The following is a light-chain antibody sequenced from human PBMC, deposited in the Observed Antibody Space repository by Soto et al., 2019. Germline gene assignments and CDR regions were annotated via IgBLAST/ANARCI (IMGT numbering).Light chain of an antibody. J-gene: IGLJ3*02. V-gene: IGLV1-40*01. Sequence: QSVLTQPPSVSGAPGQRVTISCTGSSSNIGAGYDVHWYQQLPGTAPKLLIYGNINRPSGVPDRFSGSKSGTSASLAITGLQAEDEADYYCQSYDSSLNWVFGGGTKLTVL. CDR3: QSYDSSLNWV. CDR2: GNI. CDR1: SSNIGAGYD.